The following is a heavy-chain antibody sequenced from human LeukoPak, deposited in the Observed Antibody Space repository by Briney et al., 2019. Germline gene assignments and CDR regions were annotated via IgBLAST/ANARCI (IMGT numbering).Heavy chain of an antibody. CDR3: ARGSGYRGYDAVDY. J-gene: IGHJ4*02. D-gene: IGHD5-12*01. V-gene: IGHV3-33*01. CDR2: IWYDGSNK. Sequence: GGSLRLSCAASGLTFCIYGIHGVRHARGKGLEGGAVIWYDGSNKYYADSVKGRFTISRDNYKNTLYLQMNSLRAEDTAVYYCARGSGYRGYDAVDYWGQGTLVTVSS. CDR1: GLTFCIYG.